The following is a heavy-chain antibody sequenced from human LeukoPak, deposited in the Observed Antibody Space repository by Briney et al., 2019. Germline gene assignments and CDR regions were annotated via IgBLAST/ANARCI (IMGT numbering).Heavy chain of an antibody. D-gene: IGHD6-13*01. CDR3: ARGQQMLLWFDP. CDR2: IKQSGSER. Sequence: GGSLRLSCAASGFAFSRHYMTWVRQAPGKGLEWVATIKQSGSERYYVDSVKGRFTISRDDAKSSVYLQMNSLRADDTAVYYCARGQQMLLWFDPWGQGTLVTVSS. V-gene: IGHV3-7*01. J-gene: IGHJ5*02. CDR1: GFAFSRHY.